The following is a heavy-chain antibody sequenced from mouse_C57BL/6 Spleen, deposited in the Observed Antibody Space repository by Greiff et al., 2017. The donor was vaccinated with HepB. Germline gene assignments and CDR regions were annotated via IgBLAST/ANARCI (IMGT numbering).Heavy chain of an antibody. CDR2: INPSVSET. Sequence: QVQLQQSGAELVRPGSSVKLSCKASGYTFTSSWMHWVKQRPLQGLEWIGNINPSVSETHYNQKFKDKATLTVDKSSSTAYMKLSSLTSEDSEVYYCARLNYSNSYWYFDVWGTGTTVTVSS. CDR1: GYTFTSSW. J-gene: IGHJ1*03. V-gene: IGHV1-52*01. CDR3: ARLNYSNSYWYFDV. D-gene: IGHD2-5*01.